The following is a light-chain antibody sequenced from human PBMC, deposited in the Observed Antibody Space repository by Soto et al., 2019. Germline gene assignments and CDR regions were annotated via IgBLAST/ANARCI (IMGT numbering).Light chain of an antibody. Sequence: QSALTQPASVSGSPGQSITLSCTGTSSDVGGYNYVSWYQQHPGKAPKLMIYEVSNRPSGVSNRFAGSKSGNTASLTISGLQAEDEADYYCSSDTSSSTLVFGGGTKLTVL. V-gene: IGLV2-14*01. CDR3: SSDTSSSTLV. CDR2: EVS. CDR1: SSDVGGYNY. J-gene: IGLJ2*01.